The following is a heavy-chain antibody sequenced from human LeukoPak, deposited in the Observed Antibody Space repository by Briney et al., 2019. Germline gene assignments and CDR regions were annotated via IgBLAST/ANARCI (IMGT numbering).Heavy chain of an antibody. D-gene: IGHD3-16*01. CDR2: VYHSGST. V-gene: IGHV4-4*02. J-gene: IGHJ4*02. CDR1: GDSISSHNW. Sequence: PSETLSLTCAVSGDSISSHNWWSWVRQPPGKGLEWIGEVYHSGSTNYNPSLKSRVTISVDKSKNQFSLQLTSVTAADTAVYYCARFMITFGLDGTPSVGFDYWGQGTLVTVSS. CDR3: ARFMITFGLDGTPSVGFDY.